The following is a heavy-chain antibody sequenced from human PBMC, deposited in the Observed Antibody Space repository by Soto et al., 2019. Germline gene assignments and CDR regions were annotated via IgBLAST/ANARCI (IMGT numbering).Heavy chain of an antibody. V-gene: IGHV4-59*08. CDR2: VYYTGST. CDR3: ARSVLGPDLLADFYVYDDHLELH. D-gene: IGHD3-9*01. J-gene: IGHJ4*01. Sequence: PSMTLSLTCTIRSAYIINIYWSWTRQPPGKGLEWIGYVYYTGSTSYNPSLKRRVTFSADSSRGQFSLRLNSVTAADTAVYYCARSVLGPDLLADFYVYDDHLELHSGQ. CDR1: SAYIINIY.